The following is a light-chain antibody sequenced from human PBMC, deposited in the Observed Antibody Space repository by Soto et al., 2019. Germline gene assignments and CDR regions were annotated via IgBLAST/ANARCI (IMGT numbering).Light chain of an antibody. J-gene: IGKJ4*01. CDR1: QSANNK. Sequence: EIVLTQSPDTLSVSPGETATLSCRASQSANNKLAWYQQKPGQAPRLVMYTVSVRATGIPARFSGSGSGTEFTLTISSLQSEDAAVYYSQQHNNWPLTFGGGTKVDIK. CDR2: TVS. CDR3: QQHNNWPLT. V-gene: IGKV3D-15*01.